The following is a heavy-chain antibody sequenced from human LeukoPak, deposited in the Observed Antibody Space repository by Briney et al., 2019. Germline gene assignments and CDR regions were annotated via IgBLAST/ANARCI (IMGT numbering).Heavy chain of an antibody. Sequence: ASVKVSCKASGYTFTSYGISWVRQAPGQGLEWMGWISAYKDKTIYAQTFQDRVTMTTDTSTNTAYMELRSLRFDDTAVYYCAKGSGYSYGDDFDYWGQGTLITVSS. D-gene: IGHD5-18*01. CDR3: AKGSGYSYGDDFDY. J-gene: IGHJ4*02. CDR2: ISAYKDKT. CDR1: GYTFTSYG. V-gene: IGHV1-18*01.